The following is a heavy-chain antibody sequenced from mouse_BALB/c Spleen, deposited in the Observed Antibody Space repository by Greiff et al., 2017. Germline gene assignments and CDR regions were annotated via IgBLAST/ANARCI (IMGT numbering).Heavy chain of an antibody. CDR3: ARPHRYNYYAMDY. V-gene: IGHV1-9*01. D-gene: IGHD2-14*01. Sequence: VKLMESGAELMKPGASVKISCKATGYTFSSYWIEWVKQRPGHGLEWIGEILPGSGSTNYNEKFKGKATFTADTSSNTAYMQLSSLTSEDSAVYYGARPHRYNYYAMDYWGQGTSVTVSS. CDR2: ILPGSGST. CDR1: GYTFSSYW. J-gene: IGHJ4*01.